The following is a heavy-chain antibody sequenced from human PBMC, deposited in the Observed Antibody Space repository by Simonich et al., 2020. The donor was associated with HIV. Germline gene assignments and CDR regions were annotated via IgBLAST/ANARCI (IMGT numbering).Heavy chain of an antibody. Sequence: QVQLQQWGAGLLKPSETLSLTCAVYGGSFSGYYWSWIRQPPGNGLEWIGEINHSGTTNYNPSLKIRVTISVDTSKNQFSLKLSSVTAADTAVYYCARLTAGGLGEYFQHWGQGTLVTVSS. CDR3: ARLTAGGLGEYFQH. D-gene: IGHD6-13*01. J-gene: IGHJ1*01. V-gene: IGHV4-34*01. CDR1: GGSFSGYY. CDR2: INHSGTT.